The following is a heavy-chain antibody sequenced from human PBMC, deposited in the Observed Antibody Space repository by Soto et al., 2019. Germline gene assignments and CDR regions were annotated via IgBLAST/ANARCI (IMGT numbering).Heavy chain of an antibody. Sequence: EVQLVESGGGLVQPGGSLRLSCAASGFTFSSYWMHWVRQAPGKGLVWVSRINSDGSSTSYADSVKGRFTISRDNAKNTLYLQMNSLRAEDTAVYYCARDDGYYYDSSGYYTAPFDYWGQGTLVTVSS. D-gene: IGHD3-22*01. CDR3: ARDDGYYYDSSGYYTAPFDY. V-gene: IGHV3-74*01. CDR1: GFTFSSYW. CDR2: INSDGSST. J-gene: IGHJ4*02.